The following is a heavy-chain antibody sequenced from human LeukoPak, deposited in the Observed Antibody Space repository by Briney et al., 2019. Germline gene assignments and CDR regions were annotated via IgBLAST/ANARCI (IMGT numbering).Heavy chain of an antibody. CDR2: INSDGSST. D-gene: IGHD2-2*01. J-gene: IGHJ5*02. V-gene: IGHV3-74*01. CDR3: ARVRRVVPTLFDP. CDR1: GFTFNSYW. Sequence: PGGSLRLSCGASGFTFNSYWMHWVRQAPGKGLVWVSRINSDGSSTSYADSVKGRFTISRDNAKNTLYLQMNSLRAEDTAVYYCARVRRVVPTLFDPWGQGTLVTVSS.